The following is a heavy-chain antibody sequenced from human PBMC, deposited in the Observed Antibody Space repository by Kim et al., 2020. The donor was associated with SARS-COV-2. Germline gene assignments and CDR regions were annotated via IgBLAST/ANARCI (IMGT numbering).Heavy chain of an antibody. J-gene: IGHJ5*02. V-gene: IGHV4-59*01. CDR3: ARDSGDCSSTSCSNWFDP. Sequence: KSRVTISVDTSKNQFSLKLSSVPAADTAVYYCARDSGDCSSTSCSNWFDPWGQGTLVTVSS. D-gene: IGHD2-2*01.